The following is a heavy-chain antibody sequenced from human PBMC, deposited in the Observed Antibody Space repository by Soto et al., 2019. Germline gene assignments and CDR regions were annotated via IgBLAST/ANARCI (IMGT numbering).Heavy chain of an antibody. J-gene: IGHJ5*02. V-gene: IGHV5-10-1*01. CDR3: ARAVFDP. Sequence: GESLKISCKAFGYNLTQYWMNWVRQTPGKGLQWMGRIDPSDSYSDYGPSFQGHVRIPCDRSLNTVFLHWTSLQASDSGFYFCARAVFDPWGQGTLVTVSS. CDR1: GYNLTQYW. D-gene: IGHD6-19*01. CDR2: IDPSDSYS.